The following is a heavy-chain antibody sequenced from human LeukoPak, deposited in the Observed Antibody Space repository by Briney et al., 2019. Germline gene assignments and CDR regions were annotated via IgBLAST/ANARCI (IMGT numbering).Heavy chain of an antibody. CDR1: GFTFSSYW. D-gene: IGHD6-13*01. V-gene: IGHV3-7*01. CDR3: ARVQSSSSWYVVRAYYYYGMDV. CDR2: IKQDGSEK. J-gene: IGHJ6*02. Sequence: GGSLRLSCAASGFTFSSYWMSWVRQAPGKGLEWVANIKQDGSEKYYVDSVKGRFTISRDNAKNSLYLQMNSLRVEDTAVYYCARVQSSSSWYVVRAYYYYGMDVWGQGTTVTVSS.